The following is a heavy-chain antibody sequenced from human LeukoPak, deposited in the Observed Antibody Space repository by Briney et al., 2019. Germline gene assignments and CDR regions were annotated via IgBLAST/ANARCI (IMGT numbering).Heavy chain of an antibody. V-gene: IGHV1-2*02. Sequence: ASVKVSCKASGYTFTGYYIHWVRQAPGQELEWMAFINPDSGDSYSAPKFQGRVTMTRDTSISTASMEVNWLTSDDTAVYYCATGVATAFTYWGQGTLVTVSS. CDR3: ATGVATAFTY. CDR2: INPDSGDS. D-gene: IGHD5-12*01. J-gene: IGHJ4*02. CDR1: GYTFTGYY.